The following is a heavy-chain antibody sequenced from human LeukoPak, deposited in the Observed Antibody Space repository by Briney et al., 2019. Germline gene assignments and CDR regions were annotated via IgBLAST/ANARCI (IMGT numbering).Heavy chain of an antibody. J-gene: IGHJ4*02. Sequence: PSETLSLTCTVSGGSISSDNYQWSWIRQPPGKGLEWIGYINYSGSTYYSPSLKSRVTISVDTSKNQFSLKLSSVTAADTAVYYCARGGGMRYCSSTSCYTFDYWGQGTLVTVSS. CDR3: ARGGGMRYCSSTSCYTFDY. V-gene: IGHV4-30-4*01. CDR1: GGSISSDNYQ. CDR2: INYSGST. D-gene: IGHD2-2*02.